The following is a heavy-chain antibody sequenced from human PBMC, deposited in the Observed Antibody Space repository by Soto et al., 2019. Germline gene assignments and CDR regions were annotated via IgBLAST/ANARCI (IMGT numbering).Heavy chain of an antibody. CDR2: ISSSSGYI. CDR1: GFTFSTYS. J-gene: IGHJ6*02. V-gene: IGHV3-21*01. Sequence: EVQLVESGGGLVKPGGSLRLSCAASGFTFSTYSMNWVRQAPGKGLEWVSSISSSSGYIYYADSVKGRFTISRDDAKNSLSLKMNSLRAEDTAVYYCARVRSYSYGQGYGMDVWGQATTVTVSS. D-gene: IGHD5-18*01. CDR3: ARVRSYSYGQGYGMDV.